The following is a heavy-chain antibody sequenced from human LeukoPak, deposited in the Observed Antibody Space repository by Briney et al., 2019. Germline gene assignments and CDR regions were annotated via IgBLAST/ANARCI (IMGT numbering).Heavy chain of an antibody. V-gene: IGHV3-7*01. CDR3: ARDGCASTTCSTLGGFNH. CDR1: GFTFSDFW. D-gene: IGHD3-16*01. J-gene: IGHJ4*02. CDR2: INQDEREK. Sequence: PGGSLRLSCVASGFTFSDFWMSWVRQAPGQGLEWVASINQDEREKRSVDSVKGRFTISRDNAKNSLFLQMNSLRAENTAVYFCARDGCASTTCSTLGGFNHWAQGTLVTVSS.